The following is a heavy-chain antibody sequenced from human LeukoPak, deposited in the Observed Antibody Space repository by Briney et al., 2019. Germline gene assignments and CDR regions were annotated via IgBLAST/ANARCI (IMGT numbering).Heavy chain of an antibody. Sequence: ASVKVSCKASGYTFTGYYMHWVRQAPGQGLEWMGWINHNSGGTNYAQKFQGRVTMTRDTSISTAYMELSRLRSDDTAVYYCARGSSSWYFDYWGQGTLVTVSS. D-gene: IGHD6-13*01. V-gene: IGHV1-2*02. CDR2: INHNSGGT. CDR1: GYTFTGYY. CDR3: ARGSSSWYFDY. J-gene: IGHJ4*02.